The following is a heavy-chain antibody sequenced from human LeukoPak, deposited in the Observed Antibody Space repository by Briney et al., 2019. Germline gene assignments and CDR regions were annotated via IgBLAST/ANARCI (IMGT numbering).Heavy chain of an antibody. CDR2: ISAYNGNT. D-gene: IGHD3-10*01. CDR3: AREGYGSGRRLGLDV. CDR1: GYTFTSYG. V-gene: IGHV1-18*01. J-gene: IGHJ6*02. Sequence: ASVKVSCKASGYTFTSYGISWVRQAPGEGLEWMGWISAYNGNTNYAQKLQGRVTMTTDTSTSTVYLEVNSLRSDDTAVYYCAREGYGSGRRLGLDVWGQGTTVTVSS.